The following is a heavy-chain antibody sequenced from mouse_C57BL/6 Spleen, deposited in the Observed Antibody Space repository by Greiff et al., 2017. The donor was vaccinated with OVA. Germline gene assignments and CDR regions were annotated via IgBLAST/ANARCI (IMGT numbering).Heavy chain of an antibody. CDR3: ARPSDCYYYGSSYEGDY. J-gene: IGHJ2*01. D-gene: IGHD1-1*01. CDR1: GYTFTDYY. V-gene: IGHV1-26*01. CDR2: INPNNGGT. Sequence: VQLQQSGPELVKPGASVKISCKASGYTFTDYYMNWVKQSHGKSLEWIGDINPNNGGTSYNQKFKGKATLTVDKSSSPAYMELRSLTSEDSAVYYCARPSDCYYYGSSYEGDYWGQGTTLTVSS.